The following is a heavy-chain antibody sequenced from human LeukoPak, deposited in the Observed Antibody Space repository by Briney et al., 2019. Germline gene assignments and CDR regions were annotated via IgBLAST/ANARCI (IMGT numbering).Heavy chain of an antibody. CDR2: ISWNSGTI. Sequence: GGSLRLSCAASGFTFDNYAMNWVRQVPGKGLEWISLISWNSGTIGYADSVKGRFTISRDNANNFLYLQMNSLRAEDTALYYCARAYKDRSLAGKKEFFQHWGQGTLVAVSS. D-gene: IGHD6-19*01. V-gene: IGHV3-9*01. CDR1: GFTFDNYA. J-gene: IGHJ1*01. CDR3: ARAYKDRSLAGKKEFFQH.